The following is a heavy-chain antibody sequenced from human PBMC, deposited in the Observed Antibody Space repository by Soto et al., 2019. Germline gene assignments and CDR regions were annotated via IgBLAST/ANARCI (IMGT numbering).Heavy chain of an antibody. CDR3: AKDALVGGGISAFDY. CDR1: GFTFSNFG. V-gene: IGHV3-30*18. J-gene: IGHJ4*02. D-gene: IGHD2-15*01. Sequence: GGSLRLSCVASGFTFSNFGVHWVRQAPGKGLEWVALISYDGSIRHYADSVKGRFTISRDNSKSRLYLEMSSLRAEDTALYYCAKDALVGGGISAFDYWGQGILVTVSS. CDR2: ISYDGSIR.